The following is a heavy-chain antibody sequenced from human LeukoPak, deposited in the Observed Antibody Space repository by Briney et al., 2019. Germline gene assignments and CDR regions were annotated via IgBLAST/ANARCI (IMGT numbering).Heavy chain of an antibody. Sequence: RASVKVSCKASGYTFTSYYMHWVRQAPGQGLEWMGIINPSGGSTSYAQKFQGRVTMTRDTSTSTVYMELSSLRSDDTAVYYCARLVGEQQLGNYNWFDPWGQGTLVTVSS. CDR2: INPSGGST. J-gene: IGHJ5*02. CDR1: GYTFTSYY. V-gene: IGHV1-46*01. CDR3: ARLVGEQQLGNYNWFDP. D-gene: IGHD6-13*01.